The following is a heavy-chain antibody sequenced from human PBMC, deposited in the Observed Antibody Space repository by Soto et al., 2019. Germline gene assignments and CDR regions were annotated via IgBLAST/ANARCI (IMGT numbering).Heavy chain of an antibody. V-gene: IGHV3-74*01. J-gene: IGHJ4*02. CDR3: ARDFEY. CDR1: GFTFITVW. Sequence: EVQLVESGGALVQPGGSLILSCEASGFTFITVWMHWVRPAPGKGLVWVSRIYSDGSSTNYADSVKGRVTISRDNDKNTLYLQLNSLRPEDTAVYYCARDFEYWGPGTLVTVSS. CDR2: IYSDGSST.